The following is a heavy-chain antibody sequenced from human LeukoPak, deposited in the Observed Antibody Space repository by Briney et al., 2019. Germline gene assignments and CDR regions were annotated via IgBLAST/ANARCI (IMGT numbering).Heavy chain of an antibody. J-gene: IGHJ4*02. CDR3: ARGLRGSPAFDY. CDR2: INPNSGGT. V-gene: IGHV1-2*02. Sequence: ASVKVSCKASGYTFTDYHMHLVRQAPGQGLEWMGWINPNSGGTNYAQKFQGRVTMTRDTSISTAYMELSRLRSDDTAVYYCARGLRGSPAFDYWGQGTLVTVSS. D-gene: IGHD2-2*01. CDR1: GYTFTDYH.